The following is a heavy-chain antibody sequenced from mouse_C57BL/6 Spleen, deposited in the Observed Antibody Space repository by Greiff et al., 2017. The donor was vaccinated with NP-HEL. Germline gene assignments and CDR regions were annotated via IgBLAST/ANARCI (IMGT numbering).Heavy chain of an antibody. Sequence: VQLQQSGPELVKPGASVKISCKASGYSFTDYNMNWVKQSNGKSLEWIGVINPNYGTTSYNQKFKGKATLTVDQSSSTAYMQLNSLTSEDSAVYYGARSPHSTTVGATGDYFDYWGQGTTLTVSS. J-gene: IGHJ2*01. CDR2: INPNYGTT. V-gene: IGHV1-39*01. CDR3: ARSPHSTTVGATGDYFDY. CDR1: GYSFTDYN. D-gene: IGHD1-1*01.